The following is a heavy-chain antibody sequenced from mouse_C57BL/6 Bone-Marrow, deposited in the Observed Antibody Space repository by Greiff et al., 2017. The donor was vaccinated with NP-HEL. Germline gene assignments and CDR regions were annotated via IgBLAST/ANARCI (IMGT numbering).Heavy chain of an antibody. CDR3: AREGIYYGPFAY. CDR2: IYPRSGNT. V-gene: IGHV1-81*01. D-gene: IGHD1-1*01. J-gene: IGHJ3*01. CDR1: GYTFTSYG. Sequence: QVQQQSGAELARPGASVKLSCKASGYTFTSYGISWVKQRTGQGLEWIGEIYPRSGNTYYNEKFKGKATLTADKSSSTAYMELRSLTSEDSAVYFCAREGIYYGPFAYWGQGTLVTVSA.